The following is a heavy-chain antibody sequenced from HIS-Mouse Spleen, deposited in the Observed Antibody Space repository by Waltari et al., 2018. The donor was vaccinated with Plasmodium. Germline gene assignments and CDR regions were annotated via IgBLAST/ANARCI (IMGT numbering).Heavy chain of an antibody. Sequence: SGYYWSWIRQPPGKGLEWIGEINHSGSTNYNPSLKSRVTISVDTSKSQYSLKLSSVTAADTAVYYCARAYYDFWSGYRFDYWGQGTLVTVSS. J-gene: IGHJ4*02. D-gene: IGHD3-3*01. CDR3: ARAYYDFWSGYRFDY. CDR1: SGYY. CDR2: INHSGST. V-gene: IGHV4-34*01.